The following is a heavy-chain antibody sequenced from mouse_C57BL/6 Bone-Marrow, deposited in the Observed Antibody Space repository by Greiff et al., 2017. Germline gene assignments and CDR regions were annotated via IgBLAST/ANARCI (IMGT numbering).Heavy chain of an antibody. V-gene: IGHV1-81*01. CDR2: IYPRSGNT. CDR3: ARWGWLRGAMDY. J-gene: IGHJ4*01. CDR1: GYTFTSYG. D-gene: IGHD2-2*01. Sequence: VQLQESGAELARPGASVKLSCKASGYTFTSYGISWVKQRTGQGLEWIGEIYPRSGNTYYNEKFKGKATLTADKSSSTAYMELRSLTSEDSAVYFCARWGWLRGAMDYWGQGTSVTVSS.